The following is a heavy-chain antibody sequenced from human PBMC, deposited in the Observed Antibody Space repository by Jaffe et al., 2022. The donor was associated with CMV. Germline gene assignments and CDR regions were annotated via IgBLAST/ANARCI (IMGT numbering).Heavy chain of an antibody. CDR3: ARTTQSGYGIDY. CDR1: GFSLSNARMG. V-gene: IGHV2-26*01. D-gene: IGHD5-12*01. J-gene: IGHJ4*02. Sequence: QVTLKESGPVLVKPTETLTLTCTVSGFSLSNARMGVSWIRQPPGKALEWLAHIFSNDEKSYSTSLKSRLTISKDTSKSQVVLTMTNMDPVDTATYYCARTTQSGYGIDYWGQGTLVTVSS. CDR2: IFSNDEK.